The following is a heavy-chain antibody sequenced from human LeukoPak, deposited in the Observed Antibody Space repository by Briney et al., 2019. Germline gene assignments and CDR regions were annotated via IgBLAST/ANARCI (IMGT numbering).Heavy chain of an antibody. CDR3: ARGVGVYGDIHFDY. Sequence: SETLSLTCAVYGGSFSGYYWSWIRQPPGKGLEWIGEINHSGSTNYNPSLKSRVTISVDTSKNQFSLKLSSVTAADTAVYYCARGVGVYGDIHFDYWGQGTLVTVSS. J-gene: IGHJ4*02. CDR1: GGSFSGYY. D-gene: IGHD4-17*01. V-gene: IGHV4-34*01. CDR2: INHSGST.